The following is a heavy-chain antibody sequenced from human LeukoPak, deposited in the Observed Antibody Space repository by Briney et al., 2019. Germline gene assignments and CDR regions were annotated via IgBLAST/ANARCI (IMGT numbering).Heavy chain of an antibody. D-gene: IGHD3-10*01. J-gene: IGHJ4*02. CDR3: ATRGHSGFGELFGYYFDY. CDR2: IIPILGIA. CDR1: GGTFSSYP. Sequence: SVKVSCKASGGTFSSYPISWVQQAPGQGLEWMGRIIPILGIANYAQKFQGRVTITADKSTSTAYMELSSLRSEDTAVYYCATRGHSGFGELFGYYFDYWGQGTLVTVSS. V-gene: IGHV1-69*02.